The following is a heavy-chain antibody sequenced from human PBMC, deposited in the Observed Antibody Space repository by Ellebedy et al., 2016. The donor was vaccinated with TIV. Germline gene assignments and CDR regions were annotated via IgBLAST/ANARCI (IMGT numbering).Heavy chain of an antibody. CDR1: GFTFSSSA. V-gene: IGHV3-23*01. D-gene: IGHD5-24*01. CDR3: ATGTAGRWLQPGY. J-gene: IGHJ4*02. Sequence: PGGSLRLSCAASGFTFSSSAMRWVRQAPGKGLEWVSAISGSGDGTYYADSVKGRFTISRDNSKNTLYLQMNSLRAEDTAAYYCATGTAGRWLQPGYWGQGTLVTVSS. CDR2: ISGSGDGT.